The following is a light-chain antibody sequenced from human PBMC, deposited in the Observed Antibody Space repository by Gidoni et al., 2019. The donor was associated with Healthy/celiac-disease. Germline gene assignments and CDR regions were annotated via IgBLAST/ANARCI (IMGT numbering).Light chain of an antibody. J-gene: IGLJ3*02. CDR3: NSRDSSGNHPV. Sequence: SSELTQEPAVSVALGQTVRITCQGDSLRSAYASRYQQKPGQAPVLVIYGKNNRPSGIPDRFSGSSSGNTASLTITGAQAEDEADYYCNSRDSSGNHPVFGGGTKLTVL. V-gene: IGLV3-19*01. CDR1: SLRSAY. CDR2: GKN.